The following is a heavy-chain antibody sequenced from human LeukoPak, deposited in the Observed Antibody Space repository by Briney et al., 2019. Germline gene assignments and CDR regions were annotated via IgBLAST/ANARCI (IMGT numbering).Heavy chain of an antibody. CDR1: GFTFSSYE. CDR2: ISSSGSTI. J-gene: IGHJ3*02. D-gene: IGHD4-17*01. Sequence: PGGSLRLSCAASGFTFSSYEMNWVRQAPGKGLEWVSYISSSGSTIYYADSVKGRFTISRDNAKNSLYLQMNSLRAEDTAVYYCARAESGEAHAFDIWGQGTMVTVSS. CDR3: ARAESGEAHAFDI. V-gene: IGHV3-48*03.